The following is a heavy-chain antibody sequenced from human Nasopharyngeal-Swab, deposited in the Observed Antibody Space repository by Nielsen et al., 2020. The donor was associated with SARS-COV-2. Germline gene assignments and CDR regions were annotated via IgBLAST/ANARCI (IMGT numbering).Heavy chain of an antibody. CDR2: ISSSSSYI. J-gene: IGHJ6*03. CDR3: ARAYYDSEVSGYYYYYMDV. D-gene: IGHD3-22*01. Sequence: GGSLRLSCAASGFTFSSYSMNWVRQAPGKGLEWVSSISSSSSYIYYADSVKGRLTISRDNAKNSLYLQMNSLRAEDTAVYYCARAYYDSEVSGYYYYYMDVWGKGTTVTVSS. V-gene: IGHV3-21*01. CDR1: GFTFSSYS.